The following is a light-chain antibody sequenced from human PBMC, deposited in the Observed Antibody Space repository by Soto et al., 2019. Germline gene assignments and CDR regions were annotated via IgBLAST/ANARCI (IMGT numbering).Light chain of an antibody. Sequence: DIQMTQSPSTLSASVGDRVTITCRASQTITTWLAWYQQKPGKAPKLLIYDASSLESGVQSRFSGSGSGTGFTLTIRSLQPDDFATYYCKQYNSYSWTVGQGTKVDIK. V-gene: IGKV1-5*01. CDR3: KQYNSYSWT. J-gene: IGKJ1*01. CDR1: QTITTW. CDR2: DAS.